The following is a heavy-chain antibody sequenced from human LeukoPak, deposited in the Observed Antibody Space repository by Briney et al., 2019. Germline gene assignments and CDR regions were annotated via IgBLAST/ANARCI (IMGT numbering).Heavy chain of an antibody. CDR3: ARVVSVGATVYYYYMDV. CDR1: GDSIGSGGSS. D-gene: IGHD1-26*01. CDR2: IYYSGST. J-gene: IGHJ6*03. V-gene: IGHV4-30-2*03. Sequence: SETLSLTCAVSGDSIGSGGSSWNWIRQSPGKGLEWIGGIYYSGSTYYNPSLKSRVTISVDTSKNQFSLKLSSVTAADTAVYYCARVVSVGATVYYYYMDVWGKGTTVTISS.